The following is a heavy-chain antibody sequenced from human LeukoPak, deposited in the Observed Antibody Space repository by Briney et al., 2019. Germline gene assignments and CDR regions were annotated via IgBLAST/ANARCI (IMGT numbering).Heavy chain of an antibody. J-gene: IGHJ6*04. CDR3: THPAYYYNVDV. Sequence: GGSLELSWSASGLTFSVSAIHWVRQASDKGLEWVGRIKTKADNYATAYAASVKGRFTISRDDSTNTAYLQMNSLKTEDTAVYYCTHPAYYYNVDVWGKGTTVTVSS. D-gene: IGHD6-25*01. CDR1: GLTFSVSA. V-gene: IGHV3-73*01. CDR2: IKTKADNYAT.